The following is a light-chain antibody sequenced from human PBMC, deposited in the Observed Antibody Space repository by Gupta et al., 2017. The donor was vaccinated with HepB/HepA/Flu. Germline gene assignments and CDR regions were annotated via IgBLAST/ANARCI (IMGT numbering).Light chain of an antibody. CDR2: RAS. CDR1: QNIYSG. J-gene: IGKJ1*01. V-gene: IGKV1-5*03. Sequence: DIQMTQSPSTLSASVGDRVTITCRTSQNIYSGLGWYQQKPGKDPKLLMYRASTLEIGVPSRFSGSGSGTEFTLTIASLQPDDSATYYCQQYNTYWTFGQGTKVEIK. CDR3: QQYNTYWT.